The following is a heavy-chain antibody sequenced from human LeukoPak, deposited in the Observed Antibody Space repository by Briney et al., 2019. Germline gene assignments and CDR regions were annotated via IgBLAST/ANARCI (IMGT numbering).Heavy chain of an antibody. D-gene: IGHD3-9*01. V-gene: IGHV1-18*04. Sequence: ASVKFFCEASGYTFTSYGISWVRQASGQGLECMGWISAYNGNTKYAQKLEGRVNMTRDTSANTAYREVRRLRSDDTAVYYCARYRNFDWLLLNYYYGMDVWGKGTTVTVSS. CDR3: ARYRNFDWLLLNYYYGMDV. J-gene: IGHJ6*04. CDR2: ISAYNGNT. CDR1: GYTFTSYG.